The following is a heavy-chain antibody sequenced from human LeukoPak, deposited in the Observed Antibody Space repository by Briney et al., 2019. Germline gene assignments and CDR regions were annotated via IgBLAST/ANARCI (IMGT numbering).Heavy chain of an antibody. CDR1: GLTFRYYA. CDR3: ARDFRVGGTIGWIN. CDR2: VSAGGHDR. D-gene: IGHD1/OR15-1a*01. J-gene: IGHJ4*02. V-gene: IGHV3-23*01. Sequence: GGSQTVSCEPSGLTFRYYAKTWTRHTRGEGLEWVSGVSAGGHDRYYADSVNGRFIISRDNSRGTGSLQMVSLRVDDTAVYYCARDFRVGGTIGWINWGQGTLVVVSS.